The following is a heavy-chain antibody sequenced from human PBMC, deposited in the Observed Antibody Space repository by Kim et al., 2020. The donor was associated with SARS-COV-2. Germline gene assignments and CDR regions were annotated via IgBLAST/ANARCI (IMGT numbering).Heavy chain of an antibody. CDR3: AVLVVISRAFDI. J-gene: IGHJ3*02. CDR1: GYTITSYG. Sequence: ASVKVSCKASGYTITSYGISWVRQAPGQGLEWMGWISAYNGNTNYAQKLQGRVTMTTDTSTSTAYMELRSLRSDDTAVYYCAVLVVISRAFDIWGQGTMVTVSS. CDR2: ISAYNGNT. V-gene: IGHV1-18*01. D-gene: IGHD3-22*01.